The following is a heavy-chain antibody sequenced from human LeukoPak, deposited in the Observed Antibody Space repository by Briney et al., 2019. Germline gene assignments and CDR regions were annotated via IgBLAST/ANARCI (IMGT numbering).Heavy chain of an antibody. CDR2: ISSSSSYI. CDR1: GFTFSNYV. Sequence: GGSLRLSCAASGFTFSNYVMIWVRQAPGKGLEWVSSISSSSSYIYYADSVKGRFTISRDNAKNSLYLQMNSLRAEDTAVYYCARFLTTDTTVVDEYYFDYWGQGTLVTVSS. J-gene: IGHJ4*02. CDR3: ARFLTTDTTVVDEYYFDY. V-gene: IGHV3-21*01. D-gene: IGHD4-23*01.